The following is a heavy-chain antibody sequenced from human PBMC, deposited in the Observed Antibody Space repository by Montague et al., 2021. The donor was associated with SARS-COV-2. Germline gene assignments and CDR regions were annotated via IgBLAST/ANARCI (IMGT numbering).Heavy chain of an antibody. Sequence: SETLSLTCTVSGSTSGYYWAWFRQSAGKGLEWCGRISSSGGSDYNAPFKRRVTMSLDTSKIQLSLKLSSVAAADTAVYYCGRQSIGYNRRFDYWGLGALVTVSP. J-gene: IGHJ4*02. D-gene: IGHD5-24*01. V-gene: IGHV4-4*07. CDR3: GRQSIGYNRRFDY. CDR2: ISSSGGS. CDR1: GSTSGYY.